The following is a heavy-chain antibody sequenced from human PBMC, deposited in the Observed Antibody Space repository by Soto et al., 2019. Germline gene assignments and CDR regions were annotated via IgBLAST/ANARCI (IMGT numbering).Heavy chain of an antibody. D-gene: IGHD2-2*02. CDR1: GGSFSGYY. CDR2: INHSGST. Sequence: SETLSLTCAVYGGSFSGYYWSWIRQPPGKGLEWIGEINHSGSTNYNPSLKSRVTISVDTSKNQFSLKLSSVTAADTAVYYCARASYCSSTRCYRPLDVWGKGTTVTVSS. J-gene: IGHJ6*04. V-gene: IGHV4-34*01. CDR3: ARASYCSSTRCYRPLDV.